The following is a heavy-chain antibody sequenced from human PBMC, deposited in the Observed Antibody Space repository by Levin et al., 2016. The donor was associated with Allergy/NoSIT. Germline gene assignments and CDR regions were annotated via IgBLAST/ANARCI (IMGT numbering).Heavy chain of an antibody. J-gene: IGHJ6*02. CDR2: IYSGGST. Sequence: GGSLRLSCAASGFTVSSNYMSWVRQAPGKGLEWVSVIYSGGSTYYADSVKGRFTISRDNSKNTLYLQMNSLRAEDTAVYYCARSGMVTTFTAPYYYYGMDVWGQGTTVTVSS. D-gene: IGHD4-23*01. CDR3: ARSGMVTTFTAPYYYYGMDV. V-gene: IGHV3-66*01. CDR1: GFTVSSNY.